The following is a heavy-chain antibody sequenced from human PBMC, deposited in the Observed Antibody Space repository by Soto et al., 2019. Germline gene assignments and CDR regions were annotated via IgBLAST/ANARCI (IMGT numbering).Heavy chain of an antibody. CDR3: ASHPVVTAWFGAFHI. CDR1: GGSITTYY. D-gene: IGHD2-21*02. Sequence: PSETLSLTCSVSGGSITTYYWHWIRQPPGKGLEWIGYIHYSGSTNYNPSLKSRVTISVDRSKNQFSLNLNSVTVADTAVYYCASHPVVTAWFGAFHIWGQGTMVTVSS. J-gene: IGHJ3*02. V-gene: IGHV4-59*01. CDR2: IHYSGST.